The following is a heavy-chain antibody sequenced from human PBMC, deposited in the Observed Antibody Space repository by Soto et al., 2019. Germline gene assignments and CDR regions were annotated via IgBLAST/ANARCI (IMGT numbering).Heavy chain of an antibody. CDR1: GYTFSSYD. J-gene: IGHJ6*03. CDR3: ARGASMDV. Sequence: GASVKVSCKASGYTFSSYDINWVRQATGQGLEWMGWMNPKSGNTGYVQKFQDRVTMTRDTSINTAYMELSGLRSEDTAAYYCARGASMDVWGKGTTVTVSS. V-gene: IGHV1-8*01. CDR2: MNPKSGNT.